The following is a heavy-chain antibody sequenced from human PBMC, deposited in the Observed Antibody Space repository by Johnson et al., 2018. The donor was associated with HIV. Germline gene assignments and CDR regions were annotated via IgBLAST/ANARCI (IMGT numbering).Heavy chain of an antibody. V-gene: IGHV3-23*04. CDR3: ARGYSYGHDAFDI. CDR2: ISGSGGST. D-gene: IGHD5-18*01. Sequence: DVQLVESGGGLVQPGGSLRLSCAASGFTFSSYAMSWVRQAPGKGLEWVSAISGSGGSTYYADSVKGRFTISSDNSKNTLYLQMNSLRAEDTAVYYCARGYSYGHDAFDIWGQGTMVTVSS. J-gene: IGHJ3*02. CDR1: GFTFSSYA.